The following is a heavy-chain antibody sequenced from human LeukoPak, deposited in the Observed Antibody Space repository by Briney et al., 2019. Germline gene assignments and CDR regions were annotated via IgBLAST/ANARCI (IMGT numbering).Heavy chain of an antibody. Sequence: SVKVSCKASGGTFSSYAISWVRQAPGQGLEWMGRIIPILGIANYAQKFQGRVTITADKSTSTAYMELSSLRSEDTAVYYCARVAYDILTGPDYWGQGTLVTASS. CDR2: IIPILGIA. CDR3: ARVAYDILTGPDY. D-gene: IGHD3-9*01. CDR1: GGTFSSYA. J-gene: IGHJ4*02. V-gene: IGHV1-69*04.